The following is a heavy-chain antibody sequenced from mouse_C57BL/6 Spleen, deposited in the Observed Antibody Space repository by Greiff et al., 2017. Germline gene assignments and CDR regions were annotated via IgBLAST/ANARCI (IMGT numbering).Heavy chain of an antibody. D-gene: IGHD6-1*01. Sequence: EVQRVESGGGLVKPGGSLKLSCAASGFTFSSYTMSWVRQTPGKRLEWVATICGGGGNTYYPGSVQGRFTISRDNAKNTLYLQMSSLRSEDTALCYCENRSCDYFDYGGKGTTLTVSS. CDR1: GFTFSSYT. J-gene: IGHJ2*01. CDR2: ICGGGGNT. V-gene: IGHV5-9*04. CDR3: ENRSCDYFDY.